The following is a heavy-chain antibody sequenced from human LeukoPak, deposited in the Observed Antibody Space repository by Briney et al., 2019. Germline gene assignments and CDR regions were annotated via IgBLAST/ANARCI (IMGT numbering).Heavy chain of an antibody. CDR1: GFTFSSYG. D-gene: IGHD6-13*01. CDR2: IWYDGSNK. J-gene: IGHJ4*02. V-gene: IGHV3-33*01. CDR3: ARGDDSSSWYFDY. Sequence: GASLRLSCAASGFTFSSYGMHWVRQAPGKGLEWVAVIWYDGSNKYYADSVKGRFTISRDNSKNTLYLQMNSLRAEDTAVYYCARGDDSSSWYFDYWGQGTLVTVSS.